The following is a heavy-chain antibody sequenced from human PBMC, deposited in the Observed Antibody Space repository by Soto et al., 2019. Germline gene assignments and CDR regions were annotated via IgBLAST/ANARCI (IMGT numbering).Heavy chain of an antibody. J-gene: IGHJ4*02. Sequence: ETLSLTCAVYGGSFSGYYWSWIRQPPGKGLEWMGEINHSGSTNYNPSLKSRVTISVDTSKNQFSLKLSSVTAADTAVYYCARGCRGSVTGYYFDYWGQGTLVTVSS. D-gene: IGHD4-17*01. V-gene: IGHV4-34*01. CDR1: GGSFSGYY. CDR3: ARGCRGSVTGYYFDY. CDR2: INHSGST.